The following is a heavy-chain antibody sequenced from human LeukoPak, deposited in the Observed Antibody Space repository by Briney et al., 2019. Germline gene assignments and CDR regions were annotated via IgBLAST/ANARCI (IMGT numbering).Heavy chain of an antibody. D-gene: IGHD1-7*01. CDR2: IYYSGST. V-gene: IGHV4-59*01. CDR3: ASQYNWNYFSAFDI. J-gene: IGHJ3*02. CDR1: GGSISSYY. Sequence: SETLSLTCTVSGGSISSYYWSWIRQPPGKGLEWIGYIYYSGSTNYNPSLKSRVTISVDTSKNQFSLKLSSVTAADTAVYYCASQYNWNYFSAFDIWGQGTMVTVSS.